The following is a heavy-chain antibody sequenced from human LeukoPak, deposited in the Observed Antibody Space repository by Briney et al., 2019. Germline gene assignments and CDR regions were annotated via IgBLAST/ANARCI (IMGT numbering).Heavy chain of an antibody. D-gene: IGHD1-14*01. CDR1: GFTFSSYA. Sequence: GGSLRLSCAASGFTFSSYAMSWVRQAPGKGLEWVSVISVSGGSTYYADSVKGRFTISRDNPKNTLYLQMNSLRAEDTAVYYCAKGSRNYNFDYWGQGTLVTVSP. V-gene: IGHV3-23*01. CDR3: AKGSRNYNFDY. J-gene: IGHJ4*02. CDR2: ISVSGGST.